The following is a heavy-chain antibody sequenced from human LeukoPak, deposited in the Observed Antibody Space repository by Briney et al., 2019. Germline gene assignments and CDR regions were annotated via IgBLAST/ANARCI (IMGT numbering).Heavy chain of an antibody. CDR2: IYSGGST. CDR1: GFTVSSNY. D-gene: IGHD1-26*01. CDR3: ARDNRDLGGSFDY. V-gene: IGHV3-66*01. Sequence: GGSLRLSCAASGFTVSSNYMSWVRQAPGKGLEWVSVIYSGGSTYYADSVKGRFTISRDNSKNTLYLQMNSLRAKDTAVYYCARDNRDLGGSFDYWGQGALVTVSS. J-gene: IGHJ4*02.